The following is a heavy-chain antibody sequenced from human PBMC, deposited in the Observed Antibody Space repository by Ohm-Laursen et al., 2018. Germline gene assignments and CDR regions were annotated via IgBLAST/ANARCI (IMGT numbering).Heavy chain of an antibody. CDR3: ARGNSSAGFDY. D-gene: IGHD2/OR15-2a*01. Sequence: ETLSLTCAVYGGSFSGYYWSWIRQPPGKGLEWIGEINHSGSTNYNPSLKSRVTISVDTSKNQFSLKVRSVTAADTAVYYCARGNSSAGFDYWGQGTLVTVSS. V-gene: IGHV4-34*01. CDR1: GGSFSGYY. CDR2: INHSGST. J-gene: IGHJ4*02.